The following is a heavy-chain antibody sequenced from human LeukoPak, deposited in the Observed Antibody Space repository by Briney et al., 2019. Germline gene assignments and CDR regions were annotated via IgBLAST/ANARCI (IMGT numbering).Heavy chain of an antibody. D-gene: IGHD3-10*01. CDR1: GYHSATYW. CDR2: VYPGDSDT. CDR3: ARRGNSNWFDP. Sequence: SGESLKISCKGSGYHSATYWIGWVRQLPGKDLEWMGVVYPGDSDTRYSPSFQGQVTMSADKSISTAYQQLSSLKASDTAIYYCARRGNSNWFDPWGQGTLVTVSS. J-gene: IGHJ5*02. V-gene: IGHV5-51*01.